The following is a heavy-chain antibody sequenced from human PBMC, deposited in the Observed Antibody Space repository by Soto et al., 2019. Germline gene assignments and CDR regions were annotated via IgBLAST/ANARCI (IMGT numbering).Heavy chain of an antibody. CDR2: ISGSGGTT. CDR1: GFTSSSYA. D-gene: IGHD3-16*01. V-gene: IGHV3-23*01. Sequence: EEQLLESGGGLVQPGGTVRLSCAATGFTSSSYAMTWVRQAPGKGLEWVSTISGSGGTTYYTDSVKDRVTISKDNSYNALFLQVNSLRTEDTAVYYYAKSPWGEAAYHFDYWGQGTLVTVSS. J-gene: IGHJ4*02. CDR3: AKSPWGEAAYHFDY.